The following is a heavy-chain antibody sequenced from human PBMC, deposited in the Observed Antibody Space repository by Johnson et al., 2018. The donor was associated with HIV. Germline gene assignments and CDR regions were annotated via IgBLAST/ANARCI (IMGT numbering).Heavy chain of an antibody. CDR1: GFTFSDYY. D-gene: IGHD6-13*01. CDR2: INWNGGST. V-gene: IGHV3-20*04. J-gene: IGHJ3*01. CDR3: AKDQWSSSWTNDAFDF. Sequence: VQLVESGGGLVKPGGSLRLSCAASGFTFSDYYMSWIRQAPGKGLEWVSGINWNGGSTGYADSVKGRFTISRDNAKNSLYLQMNRLRAEDTALYYCAKDQWSSSWTNDAFDFWGQGTMVTVSS.